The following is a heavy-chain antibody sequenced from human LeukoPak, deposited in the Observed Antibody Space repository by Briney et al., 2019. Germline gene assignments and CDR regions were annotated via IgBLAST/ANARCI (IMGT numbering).Heavy chain of an antibody. J-gene: IGHJ4*02. V-gene: IGHV3-21*01. Sequence: GGSLRLSCAASGFSFRSYRMNWVRQAPGKGLEWVSSISSSSSYKYYADSVKGRFTISRDNAKNSLYLEMNSLRAEDTAVYYCASAYHYDSSAFDYFDYWGQGTLATVSS. D-gene: IGHD3-22*01. CDR1: GFSFRSYR. CDR3: ASAYHYDSSAFDYFDY. CDR2: ISSSSSYK.